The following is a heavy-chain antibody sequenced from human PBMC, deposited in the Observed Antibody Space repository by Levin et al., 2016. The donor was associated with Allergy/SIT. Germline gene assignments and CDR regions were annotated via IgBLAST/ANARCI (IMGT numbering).Heavy chain of an antibody. CDR3: AKAPGIYYFDY. CDR1: GFTFSSYS. D-gene: IGHD6-13*01. V-gene: IGHV3-21*04. J-gene: IGHJ4*02. Sequence: GESLKISCAASGFTFSSYSMNWVRQAPGKGLEWVSSISSSSSYIYYADSVKGRFTISRDNAKNSLYLQMNSLRAEDTAVYYCAKAPGIYYFDYWGQGTLVTVSS. CDR2: ISSSSSYI.